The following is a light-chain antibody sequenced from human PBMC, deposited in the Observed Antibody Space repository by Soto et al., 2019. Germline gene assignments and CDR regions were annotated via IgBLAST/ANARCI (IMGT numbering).Light chain of an antibody. CDR3: SSRTGYYTF. V-gene: IGLV2-14*03. CDR1: TSAFGGYEY. J-gene: IGLJ1*01. CDR2: NVH. Sequence: LTQPASVSGSPGQSITISCTGTTSAFGGYEYVSWFQQHPGKAPKPLIFNVHNRPLGVSYRFSGSKSGNTASLTISGLQADDEADYYCSSRTGYYTFFGTGTKVTVL.